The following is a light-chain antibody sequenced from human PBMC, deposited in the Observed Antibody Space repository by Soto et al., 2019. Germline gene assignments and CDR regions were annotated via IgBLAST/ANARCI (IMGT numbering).Light chain of an antibody. CDR2: AAS. V-gene: IGKV1-39*01. CDR1: QSISSY. CDR3: QQSYSTPIT. Sequence: IHLIQYPSSLSASVGDRITLTCLASQSISSYLNWYQQKPGKAPKLLIYAASSLQSGVPSRFSGSGSGTDFTLTISSLQPEDFATYYCQQSYSTPITFGQGTRLE. J-gene: IGKJ5*01.